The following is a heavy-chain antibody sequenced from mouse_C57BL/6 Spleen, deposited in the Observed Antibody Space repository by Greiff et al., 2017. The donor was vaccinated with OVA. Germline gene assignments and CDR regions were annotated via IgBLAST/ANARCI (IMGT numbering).Heavy chain of an antibody. V-gene: IGHV5-17*01. CDR3: ARNYYGSRGFAY. J-gene: IGHJ3*01. CDR1: GFTFSDYG. D-gene: IGHD1-1*01. Sequence: EVMLVESGGGLVKPGGSLKLSCAASGFTFSDYGMHWVRQAPEKGLEWVAYISSGSSTIYYEDTVKGRFTISRDNAKNILFLPMTSLRSEDTAMYYCARNYYGSRGFAYWGQGTLVTVSA. CDR2: ISSGSSTI.